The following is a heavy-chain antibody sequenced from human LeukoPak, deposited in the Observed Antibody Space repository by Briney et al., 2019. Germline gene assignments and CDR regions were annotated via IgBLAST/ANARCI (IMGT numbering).Heavy chain of an antibody. CDR3: ARALLYDSSGYYYRWFDT. Sequence: GASVKLSCKASGYTFTGYYIHWVRQAPGQGLEWMGGINHNSGGTKYAQKFQGRVTMTRDTSISTAYMELSRLRSDDTAVYYCARALLYDSSGYYYRWFDTWGQGTLVTVSS. CDR2: INHNSGGT. J-gene: IGHJ5*02. V-gene: IGHV1-2*02. CDR1: GYTFTGYY. D-gene: IGHD3-22*01.